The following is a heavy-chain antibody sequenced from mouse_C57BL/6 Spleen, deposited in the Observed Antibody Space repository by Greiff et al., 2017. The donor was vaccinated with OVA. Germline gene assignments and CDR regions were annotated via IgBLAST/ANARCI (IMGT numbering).Heavy chain of an antibody. D-gene: IGHD2-1*01. Sequence: QVQLQQSGPGLVQPSQSLSITCTVSGFSLTSYGVHWVRQSPGKGLEWLGVIWSGGSTDYNAAFISRLSISKDNSKSQVFFKMNSLQADDTAIYYCARGSYGNYAWFAYWGQGTLVTVSA. CDR2: IWSGGST. CDR1: GFSLTSYG. J-gene: IGHJ3*01. CDR3: ARGSYGNYAWFAY. V-gene: IGHV2-2*01.